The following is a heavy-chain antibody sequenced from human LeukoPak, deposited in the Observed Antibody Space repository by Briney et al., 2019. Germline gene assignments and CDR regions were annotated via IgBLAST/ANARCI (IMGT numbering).Heavy chain of an antibody. Sequence: SETLSLTCTVSGGSISSTFYYWGWIRQPPRKGLQWIGSIYYSGSTYYNPSLKSRVTISVDTSKNQFSLKLSSVTAADTAVYYCARARYANAWYAFDIWGHGTMVTVSS. CDR3: ARARYANAWYAFDI. CDR2: IYYSGST. J-gene: IGHJ3*02. CDR1: GGSISSTFYY. D-gene: IGHD2-2*01. V-gene: IGHV4-39*01.